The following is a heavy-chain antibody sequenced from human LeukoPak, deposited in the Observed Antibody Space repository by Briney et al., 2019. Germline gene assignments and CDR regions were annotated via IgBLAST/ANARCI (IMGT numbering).Heavy chain of an antibody. Sequence: SETLSLTCTVSGGSISTSNYYWGWIRQPPGKGLEWIGNIFYSGSTYYSPSLKSRVTISVDTSKNQFSLKLSSVTAADTAVYYCARAGARWYYYGSGSYSRDYMDVWGKGTTVTVSS. J-gene: IGHJ6*03. V-gene: IGHV4-39*07. D-gene: IGHD3-10*01. CDR2: IFYSGST. CDR1: GGSISTSNYY. CDR3: ARAGARWYYYGSGSYSRDYMDV.